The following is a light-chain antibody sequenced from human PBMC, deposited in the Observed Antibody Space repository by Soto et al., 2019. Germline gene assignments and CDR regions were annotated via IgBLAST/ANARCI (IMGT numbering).Light chain of an antibody. V-gene: IGLV2-14*01. CDR1: SSDVGGYNY. J-gene: IGLJ1*01. Sequence: QSVLTQPASVSGSPGQSITISCTGTSSDVGGYNYVSWYQQHPGKAPKLMIYDVSNRPSGVSNRFSGSKSGNTASLTISGLQAEDDADYYCSSCTSSSTYVFGTGTKVTVL. CDR3: SSCTSSSTYV. CDR2: DVS.